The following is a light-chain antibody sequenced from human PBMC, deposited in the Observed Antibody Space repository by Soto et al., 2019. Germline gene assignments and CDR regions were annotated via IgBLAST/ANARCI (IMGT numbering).Light chain of an antibody. Sequence: DIVMTQSPATLSVSPGERATLSCRASQTISSNLAWYQQKPGQTPRLLIYGASTSAAGIPARFSGSGSGTDFALTITSLQSEDFARYYCQQYSNWPLTFGGGTKVDIK. V-gene: IGKV3-15*01. J-gene: IGKJ4*01. CDR2: GAS. CDR1: QTISSN. CDR3: QQYSNWPLT.